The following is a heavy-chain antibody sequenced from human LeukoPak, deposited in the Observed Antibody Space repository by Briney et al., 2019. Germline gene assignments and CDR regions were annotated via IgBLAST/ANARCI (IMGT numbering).Heavy chain of an antibody. J-gene: IGHJ4*02. CDR2: INHTGSA. CDR3: ARRRKVRGVRFDY. CDR1: SGSFSGYY. D-gene: IGHD3-10*01. V-gene: IGHV4-34*01. Sequence: PSETLSLTCAVYSGSFSGYYWSWIRQPPGKGLEWIGEINHTGSANYNPSLKSRVTISVDTSKNQFSLKLSSVTAADTAVYYCARRRKVRGVRFDYWGQGTLVTVSS.